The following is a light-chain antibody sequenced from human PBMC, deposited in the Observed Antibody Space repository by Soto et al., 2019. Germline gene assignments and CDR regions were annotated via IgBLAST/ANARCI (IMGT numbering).Light chain of an antibody. V-gene: IGLV2-14*01. CDR1: SSDIGTYDH. Sequence: QSALTQPAAVSGSPGQSVTISCTGTSSDIGTYDHVSWYQQHPGKVPKLIIHGVKNRPSGISNRFSGSKSGSTASLTISGLQPEDEAYYYCNSFTTSSTYVFGSGTKVTVL. CDR3: NSFTTSSTYV. J-gene: IGLJ1*01. CDR2: GVK.